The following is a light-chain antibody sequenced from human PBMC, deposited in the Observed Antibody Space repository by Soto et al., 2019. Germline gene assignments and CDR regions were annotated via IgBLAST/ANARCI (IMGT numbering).Light chain of an antibody. CDR2: NNN. CDR3: AAWDDSLNGVV. J-gene: IGLJ3*02. V-gene: IGLV1-44*01. Sequence: QSVLTQPPSASGTPGQRVTIACSCSSSNIGSTTVKWYQQLPGTAPKLLIYNNNQRPSGVPDRFSGSKSGTSASLAISGLQSEDEADYYCAAWDDSLNGVVFGGGTKLTVL. CDR1: SSNIGSTT.